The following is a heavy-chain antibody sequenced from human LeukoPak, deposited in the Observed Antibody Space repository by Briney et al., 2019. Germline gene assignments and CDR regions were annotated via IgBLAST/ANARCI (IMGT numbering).Heavy chain of an antibody. J-gene: IGHJ4*02. Sequence: SETLSLTCAVYGGSFSGYYWSWVRQPPGKGLEWIGEIYHSGSTNYNPSLKSRVTISVDKSKNQFSLKLSSVTAADTAVYYCARRVGATTGVDYWGQGTLVTVSS. D-gene: IGHD1-26*01. CDR2: IYHSGST. CDR1: GGSFSGYY. CDR3: ARRVGATTGVDY. V-gene: IGHV4-34*01.